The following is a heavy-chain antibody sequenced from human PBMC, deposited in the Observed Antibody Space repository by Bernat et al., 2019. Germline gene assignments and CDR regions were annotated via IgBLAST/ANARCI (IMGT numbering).Heavy chain of an antibody. J-gene: IGHJ4*02. Sequence: QVQLVESGGGVVQPGRSLRLSCAASGFTFSSYGMHWVRQAPGKGLEWVAVISYDGSNKYYADSVKGRFTISRENSKNTLYLQMNSLRAEDTAVYYCAKGNSSGWYYFDYGGQGTLVTVSS. D-gene: IGHD6-19*01. V-gene: IGHV3-30*18. CDR1: GFTFSSYG. CDR3: AKGNSSGWYYFDY. CDR2: ISYDGSNK.